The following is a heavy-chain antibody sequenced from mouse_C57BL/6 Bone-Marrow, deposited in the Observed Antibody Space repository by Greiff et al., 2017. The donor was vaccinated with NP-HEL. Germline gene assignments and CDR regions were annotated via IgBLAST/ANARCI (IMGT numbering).Heavy chain of an antibody. V-gene: IGHV1-53*01. Sequence: QVQLQQPGTELVKPGASVKLSCKASGYTFTSYWMHWVKQRPGQGLEWIGNINPSNGGTNYNEKFKGKATLTVDKSSSTAYLQLSSLTSEDYAVYYCARRGYCYGSRYFDVWGTGTTVTVSS. CDR2: INPSNGGT. CDR1: GYTFTSYW. J-gene: IGHJ1*03. CDR3: ARRGYCYGSRYFDV. D-gene: IGHD1-1*01.